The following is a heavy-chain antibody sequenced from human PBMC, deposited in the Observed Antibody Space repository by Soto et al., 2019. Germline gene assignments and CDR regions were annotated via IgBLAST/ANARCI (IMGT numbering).Heavy chain of an antibody. J-gene: IGHJ4*02. CDR3: ARQITMVRGIDF. CDR1: GGSIPSGGYY. V-gene: IGHV4-31*03. CDR2: IYFNENT. D-gene: IGHD3-10*01. Sequence: SETLSLTCSVSGGSIPSGGYYWSWVRQRPGKGLEWIGYIYFNENTYYNPSLKTRVTISVGTSKSQFSLKLNSVTAAESAVYYCARQITMVRGIDFWGPGISVTVYS.